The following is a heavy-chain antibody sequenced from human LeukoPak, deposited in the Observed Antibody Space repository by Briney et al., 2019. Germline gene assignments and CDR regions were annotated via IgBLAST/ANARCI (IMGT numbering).Heavy chain of an antibody. J-gene: IGHJ4*02. Sequence: ASVKVSCKASGYTFTSYGISWVRQAPGQGLEWMGWISAYNGNTNYAQKLQGRVTMTTDTSTSTAYMELRSLRSDDTAVYYCAGDGSVGGIQLWATFDYWGQGTLVTVSS. V-gene: IGHV1-18*01. CDR3: AGDGSVGGIQLWATFDY. D-gene: IGHD5-18*01. CDR1: GYTFTSYG. CDR2: ISAYNGNT.